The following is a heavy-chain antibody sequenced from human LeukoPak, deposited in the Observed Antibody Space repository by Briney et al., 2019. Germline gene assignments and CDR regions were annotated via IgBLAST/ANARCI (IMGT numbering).Heavy chain of an antibody. J-gene: IGHJ4*02. CDR3: AKDGLYYYGSAHVYYFDY. CDR2: ITGSGDYT. CDR1: GFTFSGYA. D-gene: IGHD3-22*01. Sequence: PGGSLRHSCAASGFTFSGYAMTWVRQAPGKGLEWVSSITGSGDYTYYIDSVKGRFTISRDNSKNILYLQMNSLRGEDTALYYCAKDGLYYYGSAHVYYFDYWGQGTLVAVSS. V-gene: IGHV3-23*01.